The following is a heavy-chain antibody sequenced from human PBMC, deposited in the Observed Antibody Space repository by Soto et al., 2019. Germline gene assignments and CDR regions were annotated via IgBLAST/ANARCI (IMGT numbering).Heavy chain of an antibody. CDR1: GFTFSSYG. Sequence: LRLSCAASGFTFSSYGMHWVRQAPGKGLEWVAVIWYDGSNKYYADSVKGRFTISRDNSKNTLYLQMNSLRAEDTAVYYCAGDRVRMDYYGSGSYYWVYAGYYYYYYMDVWGKGTTVTVSS. V-gene: IGHV3-33*01. D-gene: IGHD3-10*01. J-gene: IGHJ6*03. CDR2: IWYDGSNK. CDR3: AGDRVRMDYYGSGSYYWVYAGYYYYYYMDV.